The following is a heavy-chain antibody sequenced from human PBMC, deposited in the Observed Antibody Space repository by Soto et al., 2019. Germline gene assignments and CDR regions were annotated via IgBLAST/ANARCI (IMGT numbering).Heavy chain of an antibody. V-gene: IGHV1-46*03. Sequence: GASVKVSCKASGYSFTNFHIHWVRQAPGQGLEWMAIVNPTGGSTNYAQKFQGRVTVTFDTSTSTVFMELNSLRYEDTAVYYCARHLAAGDSWGQGTLVTVSS. D-gene: IGHD6-25*01. CDR3: ARHLAAGDS. CDR1: GYSFTNFH. CDR2: VNPTGGST. J-gene: IGHJ4*02.